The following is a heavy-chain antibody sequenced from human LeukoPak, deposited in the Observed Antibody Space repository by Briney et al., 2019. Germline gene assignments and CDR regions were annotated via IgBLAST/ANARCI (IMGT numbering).Heavy chain of an antibody. J-gene: IGHJ4*02. CDR2: INQDGSQK. Sequence: GSLRLSCAVSGFTFSNYWMNWVRQAPGKGLEWVANINQDGSQKYYVESVKGRFTISRDNAKNSLYLQMNSLRAEDTAVCYCARDGSGSNYWGQGTLVTVSS. CDR1: GFTFSNYW. V-gene: IGHV3-7*01. CDR3: ARDGSGSNY. D-gene: IGHD1-26*01.